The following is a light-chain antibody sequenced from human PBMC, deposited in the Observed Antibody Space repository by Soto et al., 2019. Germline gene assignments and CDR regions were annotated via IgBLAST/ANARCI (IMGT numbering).Light chain of an antibody. J-gene: IGKJ1*01. V-gene: IGKV3-20*01. Sequence: EIVLTQSPGTLSLSPGERATLSCRASQSVSNNYLAWYQQKPGQAPRLLIDDASNRATGIPDRFSGSRSGTDFTLTISRLEPEDFAVYYCQQCATSPLTFGQGTRVDIK. CDR1: QSVSNNY. CDR2: DAS. CDR3: QQCATSPLT.